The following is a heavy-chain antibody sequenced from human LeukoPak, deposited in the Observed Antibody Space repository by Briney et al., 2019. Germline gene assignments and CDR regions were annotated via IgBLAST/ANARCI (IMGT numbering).Heavy chain of an antibody. CDR2: ISYDGSNK. V-gene: IGHV3-30*18. D-gene: IGHD6-13*01. CDR3: AKDQAHSRIAAAGACGY. Sequence: PGGSLRLSCAASGFTFSSYGMHWVRQAPGKGLEWVAVISYDGSNKYYADSVKGRFTISRDNSKNTLYLQMNSLRAEDTAVYYCAKDQAHSRIAAAGACGYWGQGTLVTVSS. CDR1: GFTFSSYG. J-gene: IGHJ4*02.